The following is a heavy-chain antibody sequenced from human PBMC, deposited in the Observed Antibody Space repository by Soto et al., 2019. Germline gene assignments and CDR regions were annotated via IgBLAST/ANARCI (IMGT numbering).Heavy chain of an antibody. Sequence: XGSLNLSCAASGFTFSIYGMHWVRRAPGKGLDRVAVIWYDGSNKYYADSVKGRFTISRDNSKNTLYLQMNSVRAEDTAVYYCARKGTVAGIDYWGQGTLVTVS. J-gene: IGHJ4*02. CDR2: IWYDGSNK. CDR1: GFTFSIYG. V-gene: IGHV3-33*01. CDR3: ARKGTVAGIDY. D-gene: IGHD6-19*01.